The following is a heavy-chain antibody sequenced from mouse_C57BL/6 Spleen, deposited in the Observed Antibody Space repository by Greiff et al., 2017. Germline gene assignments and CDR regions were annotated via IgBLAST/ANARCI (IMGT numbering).Heavy chain of an antibody. J-gene: IGHJ4*01. CDR3: ARSGYDAMDY. CDR1: GYTFTSYW. D-gene: IGHD1-3*01. V-gene: IGHV1-64*01. CDR2: IHPNSGST. Sequence: QVQLQQPGAELVKPGASVKLSCKASGYTFTSYWMHWVKQRPGQGLEWIGMIHPNSGSTNYNEKFKSKATLTVDKSSSTAYMQLSILTSEDSAVYYCARSGYDAMDYWGQGTSVTVSS.